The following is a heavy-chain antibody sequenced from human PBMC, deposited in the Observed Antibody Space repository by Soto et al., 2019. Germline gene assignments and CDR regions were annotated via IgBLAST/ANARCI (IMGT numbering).Heavy chain of an antibody. CDR3: ARDRSQGSTSWYDC. Sequence: SQTLSLTCAISGDSVSNKSAAWNWIRQSPSRGLEWLGRTYYTSRWYNDYAVSVMSRITINPDTSRNQFSLQLKSVTPEDTAVYYCARDRSQGSTSWYDCWGRGTLVTVSS. V-gene: IGHV6-1*01. CDR1: GDSVSNKSAA. CDR2: TYYTSRWYN. D-gene: IGHD2-2*01. J-gene: IGHJ5*01.